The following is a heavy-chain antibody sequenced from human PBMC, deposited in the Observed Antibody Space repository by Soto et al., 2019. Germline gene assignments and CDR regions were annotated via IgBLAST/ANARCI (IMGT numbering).Heavy chain of an antibody. CDR3: RGVGGVFDDEY. CDR1: GGSISSSSYY. D-gene: IGHD3-16*02. CDR2: IYYSGST. V-gene: IGHV4-39*01. J-gene: IGHJ4*02. Sequence: SETLSLTCTVSGGSISSSSYYWGWIRQPPGKGREWIGSIYYSGSTYYNPSLKSRVTISVDTSKNQFSLKLSSVTAADTAVYYCRGVGGVFDDEYWGQGTLVTVSS.